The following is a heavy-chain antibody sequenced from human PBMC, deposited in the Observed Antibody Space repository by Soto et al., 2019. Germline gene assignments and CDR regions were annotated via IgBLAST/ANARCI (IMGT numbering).Heavy chain of an antibody. V-gene: IGHV5-51*01. CDR2: IYPTDSNT. Sequence: PGESLTISCQGSGYSFTTNWIAWVRRMPGKGLEWMGIIYPTDSNTRYSPSFQGQVTISVDKSISTAYLQWSSLKASDTAMYYCAGVGHFASTVIDYWGQGTLVTVSS. CDR3: AGVGHFASTVIDY. J-gene: IGHJ4*02. D-gene: IGHD4-4*01. CDR1: GYSFTTNW.